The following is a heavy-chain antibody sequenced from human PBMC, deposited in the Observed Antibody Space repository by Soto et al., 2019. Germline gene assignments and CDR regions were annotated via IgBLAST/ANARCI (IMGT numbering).Heavy chain of an antibody. CDR1: GYTLTELS. V-gene: IGHV1-24*01. Sequence: ASVKVSCKVSGYTLTELSMHWVRQAPGKGLEWMGGFDPEDGETIYAQKFQGRVTMTEDTSTDTAYMELSSLRSEDTAVYYCAVGYCSGGSCSSFDYWGQGTLVTVS. D-gene: IGHD2-15*01. CDR2: FDPEDGET. CDR3: AVGYCSGGSCSSFDY. J-gene: IGHJ4*02.